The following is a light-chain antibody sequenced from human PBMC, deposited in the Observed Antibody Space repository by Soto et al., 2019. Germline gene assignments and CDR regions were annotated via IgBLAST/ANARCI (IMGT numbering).Light chain of an antibody. CDR2: AAS. CDR3: QQRSNWPSIT. J-gene: IGKJ5*01. CDR1: QSVSSN. V-gene: IGKV3-15*01. Sequence: EIVMTQSPATLSVSPGERATLSCRASQSVSSNLAWYQQKPGQAPRLLIYAASTRATGIPARFSGSGSGTEFTLTISSLQSEDFAVYYCQQRSNWPSITFGQGTRLENK.